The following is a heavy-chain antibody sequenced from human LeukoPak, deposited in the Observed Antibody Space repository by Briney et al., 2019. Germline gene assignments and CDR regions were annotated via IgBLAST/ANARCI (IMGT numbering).Heavy chain of an antibody. Sequence: GASVKVSCKASGYTFTGYYMHWVRQAPGQGLEWMGWINPNSGGTNYAQKFQGRVTMTRDTSTRTVYMELSSLRSEDTAVYYCARAYSSVDGNWFDPWGQGTLVTVSS. V-gene: IGHV1-2*02. CDR1: GYTFTGYY. D-gene: IGHD3-22*01. CDR3: ARAYSSVDGNWFDP. CDR2: INPNSGGT. J-gene: IGHJ5*02.